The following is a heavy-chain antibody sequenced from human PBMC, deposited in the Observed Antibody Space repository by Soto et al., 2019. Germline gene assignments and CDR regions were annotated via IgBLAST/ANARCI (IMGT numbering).Heavy chain of an antibody. Sequence: EVQLVESGGGLVQPEGSLRLSCEASGFTFSDHSMNWVRQAPGKGLEWISYISSSASTIKYADSVEGRFTISRDNAKNSLYLHMNSLRAEDTAVYYCARDWTDCSGGRCRYYYCMDGWGKGTTVTVSS. CDR1: GFTFSDHS. V-gene: IGHV3-48*01. CDR3: ARDWTDCSGGRCRYYYCMDG. CDR2: ISSSASTI. D-gene: IGHD2-15*01. J-gene: IGHJ6*03.